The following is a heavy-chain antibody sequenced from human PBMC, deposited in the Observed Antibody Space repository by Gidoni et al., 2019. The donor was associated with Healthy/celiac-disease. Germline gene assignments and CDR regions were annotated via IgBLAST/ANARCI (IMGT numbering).Heavy chain of an antibody. CDR3: ARDYVFGKQPTPFDY. D-gene: IGHD6-13*01. Sequence: QVQLVESGGGVVQPGRSLRLSCAASGFTFISYGMHWVRQAPGKCLEWVEVIWYDGSNKYYADSVKGRFTISRDNSKNTLYLQMNSLRAEDTAVYYCARDYVFGKQPTPFDYWGQGTLVTVSS. V-gene: IGHV3-33*01. CDR1: GFTFISYG. CDR2: IWYDGSNK. J-gene: IGHJ4*02.